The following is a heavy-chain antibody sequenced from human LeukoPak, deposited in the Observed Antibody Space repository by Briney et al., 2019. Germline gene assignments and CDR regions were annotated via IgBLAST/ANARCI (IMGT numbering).Heavy chain of an antibody. V-gene: IGHV3-15*01. D-gene: IGHD2-2*01. CDR1: GFTFTNAG. J-gene: IGHJ4*02. CDR2: IKSKTESKTA. Sequence: PGGSLRLSCAASGFTFTNAGMGWVRQAPGKGLEWVGRIKSKTESKTADYAAPVKGRFTISRDDSKNTLYLHMNSLKTEDTAVYYCTTVYCSSTSCAMSGNYWGQGTLVTVSS. CDR3: TTVYCSSTSCAMSGNY.